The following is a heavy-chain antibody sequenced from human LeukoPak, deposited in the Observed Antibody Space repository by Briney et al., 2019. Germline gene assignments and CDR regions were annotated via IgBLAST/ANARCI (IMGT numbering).Heavy chain of an antibody. D-gene: IGHD3-3*01. CDR3: ARQDQSYDFWGGLVEMGAFDI. Sequence: SETLSLTCTVSGGSISSSSYYWGWIRQPPGKGLEWIGRVHYSGRTYYNSSLKSRVIAPIDTSKNQFYLKLRSVPAADTAVYYCARQDQSYDFWGGLVEMGAFDIWGQRTMVTVSS. J-gene: IGHJ3*02. CDR1: GGSISSSSYY. CDR2: VHYSGRT. V-gene: IGHV4-39*01.